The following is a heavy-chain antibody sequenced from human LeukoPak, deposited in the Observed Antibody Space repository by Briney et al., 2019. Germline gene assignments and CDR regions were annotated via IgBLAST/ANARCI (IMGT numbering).Heavy chain of an antibody. J-gene: IGHJ4*02. CDR2: IYHSGST. CDR1: DYSISSGYY. D-gene: IGHD2-2*01. Sequence: SETLSLTCSVSDYSISSGYYWGWIRQPPGKGLEWIGNIYHSGSTYYNPSLKSRVTISVDTSKNQFSLKLSSVTASDTAVYYCARAGTSYEDFDYWGQGTLVTVSS. CDR3: ARAGTSYEDFDY. V-gene: IGHV4-38-2*02.